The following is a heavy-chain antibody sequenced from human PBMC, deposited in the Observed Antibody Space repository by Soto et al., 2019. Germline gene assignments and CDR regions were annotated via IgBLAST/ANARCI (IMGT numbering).Heavy chain of an antibody. CDR1: GGSISSGGYY. CDR2: IYYSGST. V-gene: IGHV4-30-4*01. CDR3: ARGGGWFDP. J-gene: IGHJ5*02. Sequence: SETLSLTCTVSGGSISSGGYYWSWIRQPPGKGLEWIGYIYYSGSTNHNPSLKSRVTISVDTSKNQFSLKLSSVTAADTAVYYCARGGGWFDPWGQGTLVTVSS.